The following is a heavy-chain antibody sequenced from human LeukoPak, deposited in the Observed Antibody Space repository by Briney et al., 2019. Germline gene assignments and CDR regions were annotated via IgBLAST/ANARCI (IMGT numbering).Heavy chain of an antibody. J-gene: IGHJ4*02. V-gene: IGHV3-23*01. D-gene: IGHD3-22*01. CDR2: ISGSGGST. CDR1: GFTFSSYA. CDR3: AKARDSSGYYIFDY. Sequence: GGSLRLSCAASGFTFSSYAMSWVRQAPGKGLEWVSDISGSGGSTYYADSVKGRFTISRDNSKNTLYLQMNSLRAEDTAVYYCAKARDSSGYYIFDYWGQGTLVTVSS.